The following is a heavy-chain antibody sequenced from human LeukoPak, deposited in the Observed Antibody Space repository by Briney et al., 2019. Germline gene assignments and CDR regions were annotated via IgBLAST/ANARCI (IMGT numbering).Heavy chain of an antibody. D-gene: IGHD4-11*01. CDR3: RRVSHDYSFDY. CDR2: INHSGST. V-gene: IGHV4-34*01. CDR1: GGSFSGYY. Sequence: SETLSLTCAVYGGSFSGYYWSWIRQPPGKGLEWIGEINHSGSTNYNPSLKSRVTISVDTSKNQFSLKLSSVTAADTAVYYCRRVSHDYSFDYWGQGTLVTVSS. J-gene: IGHJ4*02.